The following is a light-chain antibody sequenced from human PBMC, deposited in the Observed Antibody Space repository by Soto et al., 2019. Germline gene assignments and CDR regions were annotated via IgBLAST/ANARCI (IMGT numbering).Light chain of an antibody. J-gene: IGKJ1*01. V-gene: IGKV3-20*01. CDR1: QSVTNSF. CDR3: QQYVSSPWA. Sequence: EIVLAQSPCTLSLSPGERATLSCRAIQSVTNSFLAWYQQKPGQAPRLLIYGASRRATGIPDRFTGSGSGTDFTLTISRLEPEDFAVYYCQQYVSSPWAFGQGTKVDIK. CDR2: GAS.